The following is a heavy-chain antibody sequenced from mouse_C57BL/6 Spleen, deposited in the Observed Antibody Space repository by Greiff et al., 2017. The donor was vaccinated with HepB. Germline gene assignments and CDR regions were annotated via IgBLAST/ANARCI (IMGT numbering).Heavy chain of an antibody. Sequence: QVQLQQPGAELVRPGSSVKLSCKASGYTFTSYWMHWVKQRPIQGLEWIGNIDPSDSETHYNQKFKDKATLTVDKSSSTAYMQLSSLTSDDSAVYYCARKGYDYDAAAWFAYWGQGTLVTVSA. CDR1: GYTFTSYW. J-gene: IGHJ3*01. CDR2: IDPSDSET. V-gene: IGHV1-52*01. D-gene: IGHD2-4*01. CDR3: ARKGYDYDAAAWFAY.